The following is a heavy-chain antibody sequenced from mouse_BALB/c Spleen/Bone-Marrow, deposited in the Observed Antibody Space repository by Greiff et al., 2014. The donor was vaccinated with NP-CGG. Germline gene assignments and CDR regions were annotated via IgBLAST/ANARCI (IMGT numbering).Heavy chain of an antibody. Sequence: VQLKHSGAELAKPGASVKLSCTASGFNIKDTYMHWVKQRPEQGLEWIGRIDPANGDTKYDPKFQGKATITADTSSNTAYLQLSSLTSEDTAVYYCTKPSFYYGSSYWYFDVWGAGTTVTVSS. CDR1: GFNIKDTY. D-gene: IGHD1-1*01. V-gene: IGHV14-3*02. CDR2: IDPANGDT. J-gene: IGHJ1*01. CDR3: TKPSFYYGSSYWYFDV.